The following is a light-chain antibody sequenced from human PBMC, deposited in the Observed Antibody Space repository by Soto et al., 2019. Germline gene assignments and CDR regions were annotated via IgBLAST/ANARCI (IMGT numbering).Light chain of an antibody. V-gene: IGKV3-20*01. CDR2: DAS. CDR1: QSISTS. J-gene: IGKJ1*01. CDR3: QQYGSSGT. Sequence: IVRTQSPATLSVSPGERATLSCRASQSISTSLAWYQQKPGQAPRLLIYDASNRATGIPDRFSGSGSGTDFTLTISRMEPEDFAVDYCQQYGSSGTLGQGTKGDIK.